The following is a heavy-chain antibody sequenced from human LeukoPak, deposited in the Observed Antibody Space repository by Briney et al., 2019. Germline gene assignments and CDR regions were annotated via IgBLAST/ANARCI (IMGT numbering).Heavy chain of an antibody. Sequence: SVKVSCKASGYTFTGYYMHWVRQAPGQGLEWMGWINPNSGGTNYAQKFQGRVTMTRDTSISTAYMELSRLRSDDTAVYYCAREGNGMNYDYVWGSYRYFPFDYWGQGTLVTVSS. CDR3: AREGNGMNYDYVWGSYRYFPFDY. D-gene: IGHD3-16*02. J-gene: IGHJ4*02. CDR2: INPNSGGT. CDR1: GYTFTGYY. V-gene: IGHV1-2*02.